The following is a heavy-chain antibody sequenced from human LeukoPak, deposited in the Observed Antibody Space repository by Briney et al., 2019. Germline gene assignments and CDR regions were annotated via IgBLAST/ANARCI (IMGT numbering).Heavy chain of an antibody. CDR3: TRATDGSLDY. Sequence: LPGGSLRLSCAASGFTFTNSWMAWVRQAPGKGLEWVANIKQDGSTKHYADSLKGRFTISRDNPKNSLYLQMNNLRADDTAVYYCTRATDGSLDYWGQGILVTVAS. V-gene: IGHV3-7*01. CDR1: GFTFTNSW. CDR2: IKQDGSTK. J-gene: IGHJ4*02. D-gene: IGHD1-26*01.